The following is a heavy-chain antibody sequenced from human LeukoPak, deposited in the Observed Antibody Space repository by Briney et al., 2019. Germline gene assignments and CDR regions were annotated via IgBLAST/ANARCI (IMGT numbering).Heavy chain of an antibody. J-gene: IGHJ4*02. CDR1: GDSISSGLYY. V-gene: IGHV4-61*02. D-gene: IGHD3-22*01. CDR2: MFASGST. CDR3: ARFGSSWRRTYYYDSSGSSFDY. Sequence: SQTLSLTCTVSGDSISSGLYYWSWIRQPAGKGLEYIGRMFASGSTNYSPSLKSRVTISVDTSKNQFSLKLSSVTAADTAVYYCARFGSSWRRTYYYDSSGSSFDYWGQGTLVTVSS.